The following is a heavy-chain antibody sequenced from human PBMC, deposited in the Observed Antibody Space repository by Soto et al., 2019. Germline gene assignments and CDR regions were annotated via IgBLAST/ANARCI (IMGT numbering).Heavy chain of an antibody. V-gene: IGHV1-18*01. Sequence: QVELVQSGAEVRKPGASVKVSCRASGYTFTSSGISWVRQAPGQGLEWMGWISGHNGTTNYAQKFLAIVTMTPDTSTNSAFMKLRTLTSGETAVYYCARDRPFSDNSEVGWCDPWGQGTLVSVSS. CDR2: ISGHNGTT. CDR1: GYTFTSSG. J-gene: IGHJ5*02. CDR3: ARDRPFSDNSEVGWCDP. D-gene: IGHD6-19*01.